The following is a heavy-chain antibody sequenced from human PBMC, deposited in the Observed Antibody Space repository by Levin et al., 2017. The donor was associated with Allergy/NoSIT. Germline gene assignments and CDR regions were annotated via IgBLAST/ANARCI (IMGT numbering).Heavy chain of an antibody. D-gene: IGHD1-26*01. CDR3: ARSPAAVGSVDY. V-gene: IGHV3-74*01. CDR1: GFTFSSYW. Sequence: GESLKISCAASGFTFSSYWMHWVRQAPGKGLVWVSRINSDGSSTSYADSVKGRFTISRDNAKNTLYLQMNSLRAEDTAVYYCARSPAAVGSVDYWGQGTLVTVSS. J-gene: IGHJ4*02. CDR2: INSDGSST.